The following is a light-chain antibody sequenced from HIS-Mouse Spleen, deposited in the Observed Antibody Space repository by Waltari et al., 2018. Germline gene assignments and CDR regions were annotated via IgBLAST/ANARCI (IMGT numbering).Light chain of an antibody. V-gene: IGKV1-9*01. CDR3: QQLNSYPPT. CDR1: QGISSY. Sequence: DIQLNQSPSFLSASVGDRITSTCRASQGISSYLAWYQQKPGKAPKLLIYAASTLQSGVPSRFSGSGSGTEFTLTISSLQPEDFATYYCQQLNSYPPTFGQGTKVEIK. J-gene: IGKJ1*01. CDR2: AAS.